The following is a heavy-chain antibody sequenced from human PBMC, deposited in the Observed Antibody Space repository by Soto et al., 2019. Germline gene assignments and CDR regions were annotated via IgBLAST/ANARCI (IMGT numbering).Heavy chain of an antibody. Sequence: QITLKESGPTLVKPTQTLTVTGTFSGFSLSTSGVGMGWIRQPPGKALESLALIYWDDDKRYSPSLKSRLTITKDTSKNQVVLIMTNMDPVDTATYYCAHRRICTDGSCYSEMTTVSSDAFDIWGQGTMVTVSS. D-gene: IGHD2-15*01. CDR3: AHRRICTDGSCYSEMTTVSSDAFDI. CDR2: IYWDDDK. V-gene: IGHV2-5*02. CDR1: GFSLSTSGVG. J-gene: IGHJ3*02.